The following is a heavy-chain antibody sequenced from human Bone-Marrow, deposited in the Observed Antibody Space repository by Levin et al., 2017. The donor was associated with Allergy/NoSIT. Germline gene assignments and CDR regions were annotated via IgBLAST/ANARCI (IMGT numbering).Heavy chain of an antibody. CDR2: IIPIFGTA. J-gene: IGHJ4*02. CDR3: ARGRGYSGYDRQTNGIFDY. V-gene: IGHV1-69*13. Sequence: ASVKVSCKASGGTFSSYAISWVRQAPGQGLEWMGGIIPIFGTANYAQKFQGRVTITADESTSTAYMELSSLRSEDTAVYYCARGRGYSGYDRQTNGIFDYWGQGTLVTVSS. CDR1: GGTFSSYA. D-gene: IGHD5-12*01.